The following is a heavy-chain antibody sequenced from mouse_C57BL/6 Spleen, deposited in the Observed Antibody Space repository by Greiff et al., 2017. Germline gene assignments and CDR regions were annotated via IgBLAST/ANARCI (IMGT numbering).Heavy chain of an antibody. D-gene: IGHD1-1*01. Sequence: VQRVESGAELVKPGASVKISCKASGYAFSSYWMNWVKQRPGKGLEWIGQIYPGDGDTNYNGKFKGKATLTADKSSSTAYMQLSSLTSEDSAVYFCARRTVVEGYFDVWGTGTTVTVSS. CDR1: GYAFSSYW. V-gene: IGHV1-80*01. CDR2: IYPGDGDT. J-gene: IGHJ1*03. CDR3: ARRTVVEGYFDV.